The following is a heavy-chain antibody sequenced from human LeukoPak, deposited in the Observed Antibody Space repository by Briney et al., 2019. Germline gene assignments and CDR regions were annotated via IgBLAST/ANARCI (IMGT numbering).Heavy chain of an antibody. D-gene: IGHD3-22*01. V-gene: IGHV3-30*02. CDR2: IRYDGSNK. CDR1: GSTFSSYG. CDR3: AKVPHDSSGYYYYFDY. J-gene: IGHJ4*02. Sequence: GGSLRLSCAASGSTFSSYGMHWVRQAPGKGLEWVAFIRYDGSNKYYADSVKGRFTISRDNSKNTLYLQMNSLRAEDTAVYYCAKVPHDSSGYYYYFDYWGQGTLVTVSS.